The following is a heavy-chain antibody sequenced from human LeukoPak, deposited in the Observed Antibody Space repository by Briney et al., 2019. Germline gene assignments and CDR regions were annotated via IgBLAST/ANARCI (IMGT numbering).Heavy chain of an antibody. CDR1: GFTFNYYW. V-gene: IGHV3-11*01. CDR3: AKDILAAGLFFDH. J-gene: IGHJ4*02. Sequence: GGSLRLSCAASGFTFNYYWLTWVRQAPGKGLEWVSYISISGTTIYYANSVKGRFTMSRDDAKNSLYLQMNSLRDDDTAVYYCAKDILAAGLFFDHWGQGTLVTVSS. CDR2: ISISGTTI. D-gene: IGHD6-13*01.